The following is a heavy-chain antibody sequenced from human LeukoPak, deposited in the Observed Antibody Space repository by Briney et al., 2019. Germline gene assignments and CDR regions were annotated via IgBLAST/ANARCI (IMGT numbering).Heavy chain of an antibody. Sequence: SVKVSCKASGYTFINYGINWVRQAPGQGLEWMGWISTYNGNTVYAQKFQGRVTMTPDTSTSTAYMELRSLRSDDTAVYYCARDLTPPYYGSGSYYPMAGYWGQGTLVTVSS. J-gene: IGHJ4*02. V-gene: IGHV1-18*01. CDR1: GYTFINYG. CDR3: ARDLTPPYYGSGSYYPMAGY. CDR2: ISTYNGNT. D-gene: IGHD3-10*01.